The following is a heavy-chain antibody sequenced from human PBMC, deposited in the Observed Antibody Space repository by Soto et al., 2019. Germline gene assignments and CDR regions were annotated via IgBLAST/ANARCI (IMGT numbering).Heavy chain of an antibody. CDR2: IYPGDSDT. V-gene: IGHV5-51*01. Sequence: PGESLKISCKGLGYDFTSYWIGWVRQMPGKGLEWMGIIYPGDSDTRYSSSFQGQVTISADKSINTAYLQWSSLKASDTAMYYCARRYLLVDWFDPWGQGTLVTVSP. CDR1: GYDFTSYW. CDR3: ARRYLLVDWFDP. D-gene: IGHD2-15*01. J-gene: IGHJ5*02.